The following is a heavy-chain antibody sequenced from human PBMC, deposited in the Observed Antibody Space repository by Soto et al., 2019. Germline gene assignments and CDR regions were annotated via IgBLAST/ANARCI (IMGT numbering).Heavy chain of an antibody. V-gene: IGHV3-30*18. CDR3: AKMDADLLPYYYYGMDV. CDR2: ISYDGSKK. Sequence: QVQLVESGGGVVQPGRSLRLSCAASGFRFSDYGIHWVRQAPGKGLEWVALISYDGSKKFYTDSVKGRFTISRDNSKNTMYLQIHRLRAEDTAVYYCAKMDADLLPYYYYGMDVWGQGTTVTVSS. D-gene: IGHD1-26*01. CDR1: GFRFSDYG. J-gene: IGHJ6*02.